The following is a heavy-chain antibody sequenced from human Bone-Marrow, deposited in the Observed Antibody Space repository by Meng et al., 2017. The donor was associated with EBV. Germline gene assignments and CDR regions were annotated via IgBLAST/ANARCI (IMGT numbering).Heavy chain of an antibody. CDR2: INTNTGNP. CDR3: ARFGELFRNWFDP. CDR1: GYTFTDYS. V-gene: IGHV7-4-1*02. J-gene: IGHJ5*02. D-gene: IGHD3-10*01. Sequence: QVKLGLSGSELKNPGASVKVSCKASGYTFTDYSLNWVRQAPGQGLEWMGWINTNTGNPTYAQGFTGRFVFSLDTSVSTAYLQISSLKAEDTAVYYCARFGELFRNWFDPWGQGTLVTVSS.